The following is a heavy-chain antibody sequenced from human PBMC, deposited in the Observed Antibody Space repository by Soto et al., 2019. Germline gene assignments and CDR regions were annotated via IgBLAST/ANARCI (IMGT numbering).Heavy chain of an antibody. CDR1: GYNFVSYW. CDR2: IYPSDSDT. J-gene: IGHJ4*02. V-gene: IGHV5-51*01. Sequence: SKGSGYNFVSYWVGWVRQIHGKGLEWMAIIYPSDSDTRYSPSFQGQVTISADTSTRTAYLQWSSLQASDTAMYYCARQRRDGYVPQRPYFFDFWGQGTLVTVSS. D-gene: IGHD6-25*01. CDR3: ARQRRDGYVPQRPYFFDF.